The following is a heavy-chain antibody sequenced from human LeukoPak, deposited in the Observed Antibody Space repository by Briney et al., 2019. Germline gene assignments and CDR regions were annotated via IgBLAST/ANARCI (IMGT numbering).Heavy chain of an antibody. CDR1: GFTFDDYA. D-gene: IGHD6-13*01. CDR2: ISWNSGSI. J-gene: IGHJ5*02. V-gene: IGHV3-9*01. Sequence: GGSLRLSCAASGFTFDDYAMHWVRQAPGKGLEWVSGISWNSGSIGYADSVKGRFTISRDNAKNSLYLQMNSLRAEDTALYYCAKAPGHSSSWYGNWLDPWGQGTLVTVSS. CDR3: AKAPGHSSSWYGNWLDP.